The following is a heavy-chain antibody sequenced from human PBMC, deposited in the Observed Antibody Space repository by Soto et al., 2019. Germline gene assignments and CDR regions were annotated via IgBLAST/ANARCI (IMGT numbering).Heavy chain of an antibody. CDR2: ISSSSSYI. J-gene: IGHJ4*02. CDR1: GFTFSSYS. Sequence: PGGSLRLSCAASGFTFSSYSMNWVRQAPGKGLEWVSSISSSSSYIYYADSVKGRFTISRDNAKNSLYLQMNSLRAEDTAVYYCARDTYSGSYHDDYWGQGTLVTVSS. D-gene: IGHD1-26*01. V-gene: IGHV3-21*01. CDR3: ARDTYSGSYHDDY.